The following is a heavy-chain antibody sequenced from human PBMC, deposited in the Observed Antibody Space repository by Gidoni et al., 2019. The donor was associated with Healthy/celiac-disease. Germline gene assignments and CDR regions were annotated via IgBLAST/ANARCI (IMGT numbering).Heavy chain of an antibody. CDR3: TTSHLNYDFWSGYYCGFDP. CDR1: GFTFSNAW. J-gene: IGHJ5*02. V-gene: IGHV3-15*01. D-gene: IGHD3-3*01. CDR2: IKSKTDGGTT. Sequence: EVQLVESGGGLVKPGGSLRLSCAASGFTFSNAWMSWVRQAPGKGLEWVGRIKSKTDGGTTDDAAPVKGRFTISRDDSKNTLYLQMNSLKTEDTAVYYCTTSHLNYDFWSGYYCGFDPWGQGTLVTVSS.